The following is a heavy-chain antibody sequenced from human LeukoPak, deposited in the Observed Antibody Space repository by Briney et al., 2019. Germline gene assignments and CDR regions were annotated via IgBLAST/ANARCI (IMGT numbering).Heavy chain of an antibody. CDR2: INHSGST. Sequence: SETLSLTCTVSGYSINSGYYWSWIRQPPGKGLEWIGEINHSGSTNYNPSLKSRVTISVDTSKNQFSLKLSSVTAADTAVYYCARAVAGPFDYWGQGTLVTVSS. CDR3: ARAVAGPFDY. D-gene: IGHD6-19*01. V-gene: IGHV4-34*01. J-gene: IGHJ4*02. CDR1: GYSINSGYY.